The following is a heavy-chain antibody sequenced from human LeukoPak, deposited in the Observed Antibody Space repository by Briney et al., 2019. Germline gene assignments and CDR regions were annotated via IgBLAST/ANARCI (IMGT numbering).Heavy chain of an antibody. D-gene: IGHD6-25*01. Sequence: SQTLSLTCTVSGGSISSSSYYWGWIRQPPGKGLEWIGSIYYSGSTYYNPSLKSRVTISVDTSKNQFSLKLSSVTAADTAVYYCTAGRSDYFDFWGQGTLVTVSS. CDR2: IYYSGST. CDR3: TAGRSDYFDF. V-gene: IGHV4-39*01. CDR1: GGSISSSSYY. J-gene: IGHJ4*02.